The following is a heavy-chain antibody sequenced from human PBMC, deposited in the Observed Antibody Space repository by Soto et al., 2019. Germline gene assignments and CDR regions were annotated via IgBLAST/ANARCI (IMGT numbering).Heavy chain of an antibody. V-gene: IGHV4-31*03. Sequence: PSETLSLTCTVSGGSISSGGYYWSWIRQHPGKGLEWIGYIYYSGSTYYNPSLKSRVTISVDTSKNQFSLKLSSVTAADTAVYYCARDPRDRSWGLYYYGMDVWGQVTTVTVFS. J-gene: IGHJ6*02. D-gene: IGHD1-26*01. CDR2: IYYSGST. CDR3: ARDPRDRSWGLYYYGMDV. CDR1: GGSISSGGYY.